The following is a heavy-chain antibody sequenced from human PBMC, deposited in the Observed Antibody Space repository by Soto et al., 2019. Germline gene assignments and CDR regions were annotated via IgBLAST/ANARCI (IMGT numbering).Heavy chain of an antibody. CDR2: IHLSGRT. V-gene: IGHV4-34*01. J-gene: IGHJ5*02. Sequence: QVQLQQWGAGLLKPSETLSLTCAVSGGSFSDHYWNWIRQPPGKGLEWIGEIHLSGRTNYNPSLKSRVTISLDTSKSQFSVKLSSVTAADTAVYYCTRTPTRGASAWFDPWGQGTLVSVSS. CDR1: GGSFSDHY. CDR3: TRTPTRGASAWFDP. D-gene: IGHD1-26*01.